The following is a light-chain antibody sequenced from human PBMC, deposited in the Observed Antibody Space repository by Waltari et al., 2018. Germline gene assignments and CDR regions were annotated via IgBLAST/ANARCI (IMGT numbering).Light chain of an antibody. CDR2: DVK. V-gene: IGLV2-14*03. Sequence: QSVLTQPASVSGSPGQSITTSCTGTRGAVGGYDYVSWYQQQPGKAPKLMIYDVKNRPSGVSNRFSGSKSGDTASLTISGLQAEDEADYYCSSYAVTATLLFGGGTTLTVL. J-gene: IGLJ2*01. CDR3: SSYAVTATLL. CDR1: RGAVGGYDY.